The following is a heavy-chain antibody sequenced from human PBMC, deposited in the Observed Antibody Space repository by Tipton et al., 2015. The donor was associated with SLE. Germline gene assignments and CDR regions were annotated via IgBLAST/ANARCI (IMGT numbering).Heavy chain of an antibody. D-gene: IGHD6-13*01. CDR3: AKVPYSSSPYYFDY. J-gene: IGHJ4*02. Sequence: SLRLSCAASGFTFDDYGMSWVRQAPGKGLEWVSGINWNGGSTGYADSVKGRFTISRDNSKNTLYLQMNSLRAEDTAVYYCAKVPYSSSPYYFDYWGQGTLVTVSS. CDR2: INWNGGST. CDR1: GFTFDDYG. V-gene: IGHV3-20*04.